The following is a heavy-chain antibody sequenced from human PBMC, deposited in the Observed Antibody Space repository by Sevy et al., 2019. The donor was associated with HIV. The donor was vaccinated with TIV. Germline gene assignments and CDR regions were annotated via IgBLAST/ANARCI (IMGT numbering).Heavy chain of an antibody. Sequence: GGSLRLSCAASGFTVNSNYMTWVRQAPGKGLEGVSVIHSDDTTYHADSVNDRFTISRDNFKNTLYLHMSSLRAEDTAVYYCARGKSGYGYALNYWGQGTTVTVSS. D-gene: IGHD5-18*01. J-gene: IGHJ6*02. CDR2: IHSDDTT. V-gene: IGHV3-66*01. CDR1: GFTVNSNY. CDR3: ARGKSGYGYALNY.